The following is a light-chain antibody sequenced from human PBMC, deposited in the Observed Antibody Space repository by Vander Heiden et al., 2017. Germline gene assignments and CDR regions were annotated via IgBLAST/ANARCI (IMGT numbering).Light chain of an antibody. Sequence: SYELTQPPSVSVSPGQTARITCSGDALPRQYAYWYQQRPGRAPVVVICRDTERPSGILERFSGSSSGTTVTLTISGVQAEDEADYYCQSTDSSGIYGVFGGGTKLTVL. J-gene: IGLJ3*02. CDR1: ALPRQY. CDR2: RDT. V-gene: IGLV3-25*03. CDR3: QSTDSSGIYGV.